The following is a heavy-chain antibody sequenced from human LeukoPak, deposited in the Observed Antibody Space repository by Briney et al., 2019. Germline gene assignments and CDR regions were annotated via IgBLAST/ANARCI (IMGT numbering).Heavy chain of an antibody. J-gene: IGHJ6*02. CDR2: ISSSSSTI. CDR1: GFTFSSYS. Sequence: GGSLRLSCAASGFTFSSYSMNWVRQAPGKGLEWVSYISSSSSTIYYADSVKGRFTISRDNAKNSLYLQMNSLRAEDTAVYYCAKQMVRGVSYYYGMDVWGQGTTVTVSS. CDR3: AKQMVRGVSYYYGMDV. V-gene: IGHV3-48*04. D-gene: IGHD3-10*01.